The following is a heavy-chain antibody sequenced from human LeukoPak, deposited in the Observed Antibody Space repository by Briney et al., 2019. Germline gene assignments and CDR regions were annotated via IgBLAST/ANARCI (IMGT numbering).Heavy chain of an antibody. D-gene: IGHD6-19*01. CDR1: GFTFSSYW. CDR2: IKQDGSEK. Sequence: GGSLRLSCAASGFTFSSYWMSWVRQAPGEGLEWVANIKQDGSEKYYVDSVKGRFTISRDNAKNSLYLQMNSLRAEDTAVYYCAKDSEAVAGPVDYWGQGTLVTVSS. CDR3: AKDSEAVAGPVDY. V-gene: IGHV3-7*01. J-gene: IGHJ4*02.